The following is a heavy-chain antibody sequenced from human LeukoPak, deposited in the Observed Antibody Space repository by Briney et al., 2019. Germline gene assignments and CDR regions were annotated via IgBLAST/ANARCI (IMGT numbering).Heavy chain of an antibody. Sequence: GGSLRLSCAASGFTFSSYWMHWVRQAPGKGLMWVSRINSDGTSTGYADSVKGRFTISRDNAKNTLYLQMNSLRAEDTAVYYCSLGQAHGMDVRGQGTTVTVSS. CDR2: INSDGTST. CDR3: SLGQAHGMDV. V-gene: IGHV3-74*01. CDR1: GFTFSSYW. D-gene: IGHD3-16*01. J-gene: IGHJ6*02.